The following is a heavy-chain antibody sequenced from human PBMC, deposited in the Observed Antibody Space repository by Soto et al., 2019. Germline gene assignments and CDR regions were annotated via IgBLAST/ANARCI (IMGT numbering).Heavy chain of an antibody. CDR1: GYTFTSYD. D-gene: IGHD2-15*01. V-gene: IGHV1-8*01. CDR3: ARARSGYFDD. Sequence: QVELVQSGAEVKKPGASVKVSCKASGYTFTSYDINWVRQATGQGLEWMGWMNPNSGNTGDAHKFQGRVTMTRNTSISTAYTGLSSLRCEATAVYYCARARSGYFDDGGPGTRVTVSS. J-gene: IGHJ4*02. CDR2: MNPNSGNT.